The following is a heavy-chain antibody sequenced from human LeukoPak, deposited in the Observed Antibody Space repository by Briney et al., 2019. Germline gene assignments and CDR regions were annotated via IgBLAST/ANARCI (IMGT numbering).Heavy chain of an antibody. J-gene: IGHJ4*02. CDR2: INHSGSI. CDR1: GGSFSGYY. Sequence: SETLSLTCAVYGGSFSGYYWSWIRQPPGKGLEWIGEINHSGSINYNPSLKSRVTISVDTSKNQFSLKLSSVTAADTAVYYCARGLRLRYFDWLLSPRPFDYWGQGTLVTVSS. D-gene: IGHD3-9*01. CDR3: ARGLRLRYFDWLLSPRPFDY. V-gene: IGHV4-34*01.